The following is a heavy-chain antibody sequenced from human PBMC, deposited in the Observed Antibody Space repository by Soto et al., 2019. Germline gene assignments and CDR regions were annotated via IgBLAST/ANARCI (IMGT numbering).Heavy chain of an antibody. CDR1: GDSINSSHW. J-gene: IGHJ4*02. D-gene: IGHD3-3*02. V-gene: IGHV4-4*02. CDR2: ISHSGST. Sequence: SETLSLTFAVSGDSINSSHWWSWVRQPPGKGLEWIGQISHSGSTNYNPSLTSRVTISVDKSKNHFSLKLTSVTAADTAVYYCAARHFWSGPGTHTRLDYWGQGTLVTVSS. CDR3: AARHFWSGPGTHTRLDY.